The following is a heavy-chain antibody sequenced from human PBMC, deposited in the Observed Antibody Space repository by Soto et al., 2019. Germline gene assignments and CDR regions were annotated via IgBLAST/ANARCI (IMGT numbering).Heavy chain of an antibody. D-gene: IGHD3-10*01. CDR1: GGSISSSNW. J-gene: IGHJ6*02. CDR3: ARSRWCGESTYGMDV. CDR2: IYHSGST. Sequence: QVQLQESGPGLVKPSGTLSLTCAVSGGSISSSNWWSWVRQPPGKGLEWIGEIYHSGSTNYNPSLSRRVTISGDKSKNQFTLKLSSVTAADTAVYYCARSRWCGESTYGMDVWGQGTTVTVSS. V-gene: IGHV4-4*02.